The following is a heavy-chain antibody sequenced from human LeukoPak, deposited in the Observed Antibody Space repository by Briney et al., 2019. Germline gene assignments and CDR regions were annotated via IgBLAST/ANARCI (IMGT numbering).Heavy chain of an antibody. J-gene: IGHJ5*02. Sequence: PSETLSLTCTVSGGSISSSSYYWGWIRQPPGKGLEWIGSIYYSGSTYYNPSLKSRVTISVDTYKNQFSQKLSSVTAADTAVYYCARDDYYDSSGYHNWFDPWGQGTLVTVSS. D-gene: IGHD3-22*01. V-gene: IGHV4-39*07. CDR3: ARDDYYDSSGYHNWFDP. CDR2: IYYSGST. CDR1: GGSISSSSYY.